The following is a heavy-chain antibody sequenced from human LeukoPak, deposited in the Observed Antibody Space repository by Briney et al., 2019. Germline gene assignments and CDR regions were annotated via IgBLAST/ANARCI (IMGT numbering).Heavy chain of an antibody. CDR3: AKTAYYDILTGYSNYFDY. CDR1: GFTFSSYG. V-gene: IGHV3-23*01. D-gene: IGHD3-9*01. CDR2: ISGSGGST. Sequence: GALRLSCAASGFTFSSYGMSWVRQAPGKGLEWVSAISGSGGSTYYADSVKGRFTISRDNSKNTLYLQMNSLRAEDTAVYYCAKTAYYDILTGYSNYFDYWDQGTLVTVSS. J-gene: IGHJ4*02.